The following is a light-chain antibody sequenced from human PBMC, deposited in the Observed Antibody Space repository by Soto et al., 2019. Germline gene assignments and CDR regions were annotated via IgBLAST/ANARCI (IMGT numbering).Light chain of an antibody. CDR3: FSYAGSYSWV. CDR2: DVT. V-gene: IGLV2-11*01. CDR1: SSDVAAYNY. Sequence: QSALTQPRSVSGSPGQSITISCTGSSSDVAAYNYVSWYQQHPGSAPKLIIYDVTKRPSGVPDRFSGSKSGNTASLTISGLQAEDEADYYCFSYAGSYSWVFGGGTKLTVL. J-gene: IGLJ3*02.